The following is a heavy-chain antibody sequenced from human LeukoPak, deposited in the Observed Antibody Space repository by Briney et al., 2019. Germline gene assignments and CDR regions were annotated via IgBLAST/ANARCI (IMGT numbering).Heavy chain of an antibody. D-gene: IGHD5-18*01. CDR2: VDYSGST. CDR1: GGSISGYY. J-gene: IGHJ6*03. CDR3: ARDLGDTTMDYYYYYMDI. V-gene: IGHV4-59*01. Sequence: SETLSLTCTVSGGSISGYYWTWIRQPPGKGLEWIGNVDYSGSTNFHPSLKSRVIVSLDMSKNKFSLNLTSVTAADAAVYYCARDLGDTTMDYYYYYMDIWGKGTTVTVSS.